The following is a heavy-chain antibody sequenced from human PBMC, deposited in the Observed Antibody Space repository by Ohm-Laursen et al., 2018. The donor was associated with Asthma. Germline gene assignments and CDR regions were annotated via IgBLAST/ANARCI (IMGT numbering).Heavy chain of an antibody. J-gene: IGHJ4*02. V-gene: IGHV1-69*13. D-gene: IGHD6-19*01. CDR1: EGSMRSYS. Sequence: SVKVSCKSAEGSMRSYSFSWVRQAPGKGLEWIGGIIPIIGTPDYAQRFHDRVKITADEYSNTVYMELSSLRSEDTALYYCARTPTTSGWYYGVYWDQGTLVTVSS. CDR2: IIPIIGTP. CDR3: ARTPTTSGWYYGVY.